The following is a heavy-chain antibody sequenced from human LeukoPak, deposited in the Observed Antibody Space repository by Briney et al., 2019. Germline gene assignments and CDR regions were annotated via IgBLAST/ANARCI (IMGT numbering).Heavy chain of an antibody. CDR2: INPSGGST. J-gene: IGHJ4*02. CDR3: ARVPAHYYDSSGPLDY. CDR1: GYTFTSYY. V-gene: IGHV1-46*01. D-gene: IGHD3-22*01. Sequence: ASVKVSCKASGYTFTSYYMHWVRQAPGRGLEWMGIINPSGGSTSYAQKFQGRVTMTRDTSTSTVYMELSSLRSEDTAVYYCARVPAHYYDSSGPLDYWGQGTLVTVSS.